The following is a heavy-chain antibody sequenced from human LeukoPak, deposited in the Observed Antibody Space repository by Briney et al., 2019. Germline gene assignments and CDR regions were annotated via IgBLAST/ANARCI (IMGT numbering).Heavy chain of an antibody. CDR2: INLRGST. V-gene: IGHV4-34*01. CDR3: ARGIRRDGYNSSAFDI. D-gene: IGHD5-24*01. CDR1: VGSFSGYY. J-gene: IGHJ3*02. Sequence: SETLSLTCAVYVGSFSGYYWSWIRQPPGKGLEWIWEINLRGSTNYNTSLKSRVTISVDTSKNQFSLKLSSVTAADTAVYYCARGIRRDGYNSSAFDIWGQGTMGTASS.